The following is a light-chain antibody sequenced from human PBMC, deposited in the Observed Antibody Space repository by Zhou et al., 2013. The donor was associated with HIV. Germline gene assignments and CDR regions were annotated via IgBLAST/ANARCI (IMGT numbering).Light chain of an antibody. CDR1: QSIGMW. Sequence: DIQMTQSPSTLSASVGDRVIITCRASQSIGMWLAWYQQKPGRAPKLLMSKTSSLESGVPSRFSGSGSGTEFTLTISCLQSEDFATYYCQQYYTSPCTFGQGTKLEIK. CDR3: QQYYTSPCT. V-gene: IGKV1-5*03. CDR2: KTS. J-gene: IGKJ2*02.